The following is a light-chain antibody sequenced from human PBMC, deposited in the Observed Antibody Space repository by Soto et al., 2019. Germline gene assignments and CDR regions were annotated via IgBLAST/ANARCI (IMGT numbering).Light chain of an antibody. CDR1: QSVSNSY. CDR3: QQYGSSPPIT. J-gene: IGKJ5*01. V-gene: IGKV3-20*01. CDR2: GAA. Sequence: EIVLTQSPGTLSLSPGERATLSCRASQSVSNSYLAWYQQKPGQASRLLIYGAATRATGIPDRFSGSGSGTDFILTISRLEPEDFAVYYCQQYGSSPPITFGQGTRLEIK.